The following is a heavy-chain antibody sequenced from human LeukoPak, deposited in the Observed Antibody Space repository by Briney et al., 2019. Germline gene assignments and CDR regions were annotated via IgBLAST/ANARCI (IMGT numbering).Heavy chain of an antibody. J-gene: IGHJ6*02. CDR2: IYSGGST. V-gene: IGHV3-66*04. D-gene: IGHD6-6*01. CDR3: ARQAPKYYYGMHA. Sequence: PGWWVSLSCAASRLTVSSNYMSWVRQAPGKGLEWVSVIYSGGSTYYADSVKDRFTISRDNSKNTLYLQMNSLRAEDTAVYYCARQAPKYYYGMHALGPGTTGTGSS. CDR1: RLTVSSNY.